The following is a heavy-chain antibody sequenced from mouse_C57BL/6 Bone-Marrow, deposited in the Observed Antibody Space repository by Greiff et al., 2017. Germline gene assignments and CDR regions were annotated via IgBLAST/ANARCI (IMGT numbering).Heavy chain of an antibody. D-gene: IGHD2-12*01. Sequence: VQLQQSGAELARPGASVKLSCKASGYTFTSYGISWVKQRTGQGLEWIGEIYPRSGNTYYNEKFKGKATLTADKSSITAYMELRSLTSEDSAVYFCAGYYNYGGFAYWGQGTLVTVSA. CDR2: IYPRSGNT. V-gene: IGHV1-81*01. CDR3: AGYYNYGGFAY. CDR1: GYTFTSYG. J-gene: IGHJ3*01.